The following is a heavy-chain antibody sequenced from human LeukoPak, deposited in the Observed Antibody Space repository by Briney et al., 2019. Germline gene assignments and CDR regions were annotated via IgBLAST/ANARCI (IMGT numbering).Heavy chain of an antibody. Sequence: ASVKVSCKASGCTFTGYYMHWVRQAPGQGLEWMGWINPNSGGTNYAQKFQGRVTMTRDTSISTAYMELSRLRSDDTAVYYCARDFGYGDYKVDYWGQGTLVTVSS. CDR3: ARDFGYGDYKVDY. V-gene: IGHV1-2*02. CDR1: GCTFTGYY. J-gene: IGHJ4*02. D-gene: IGHD4-17*01. CDR2: INPNSGGT.